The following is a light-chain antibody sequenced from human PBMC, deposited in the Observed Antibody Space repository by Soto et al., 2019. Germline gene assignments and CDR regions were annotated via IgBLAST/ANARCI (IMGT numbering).Light chain of an antibody. V-gene: IGKV1-5*03. CDR2: KAS. Sequence: IQMTQSPSTLSASVGDRVTITCRASQSISSWLAWYQQKPGKAPKLLIYKASSLESGVPSRFSGSGSGTEFTLTISSLQPDDFATYYCQQYKGFWTFGQGTKVAIK. CDR1: QSISSW. J-gene: IGKJ1*01. CDR3: QQYKGFWT.